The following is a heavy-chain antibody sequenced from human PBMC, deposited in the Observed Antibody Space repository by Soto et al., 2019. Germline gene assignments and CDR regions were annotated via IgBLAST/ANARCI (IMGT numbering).Heavy chain of an antibody. D-gene: IGHD2-8*01. Sequence: QVQLVQSGAEVKKPGASVKVSCKASGYSFTDYHIHWVRQAPGRGLEWLGRINPKRGGTSTAQKFQGWVTMTTDAAISTASMELTRLTSDDTAIYYCARGDSTDCSNGVCSFFYNHDMDVWGQGTTVTVSS. J-gene: IGHJ6*02. CDR1: GYSFTDYH. V-gene: IGHV1-2*04. CDR3: ARGDSTDCSNGVCSFFYNHDMDV. CDR2: INPKRGGT.